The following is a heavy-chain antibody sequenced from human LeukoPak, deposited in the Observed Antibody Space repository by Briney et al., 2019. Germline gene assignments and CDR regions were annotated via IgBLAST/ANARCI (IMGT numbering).Heavy chain of an antibody. D-gene: IGHD4-11*01. CDR1: GFTFNNFA. CDR3: AKGVAPNYDYSNYIRFGFFDP. V-gene: IGHV3-23*01. J-gene: IGHJ5*02. CDR2: MSGSGGST. Sequence: PGGSLRLSCAASGFTFNNFAMTWVRQAPGKGLEWVSAMSGSGGSTYYGDSVKGRFTISRDNSKNTLFLQMNNLSAEDTALYYCAKGVAPNYDYSNYIRFGFFDPWGQGTLVTVSS.